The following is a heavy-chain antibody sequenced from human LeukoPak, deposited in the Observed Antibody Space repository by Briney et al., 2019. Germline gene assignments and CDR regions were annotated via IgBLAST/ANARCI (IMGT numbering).Heavy chain of an antibody. J-gene: IGHJ6*02. D-gene: IGHD1-26*01. Sequence: PGGSLRLSCAASGFTFSSYIMNWVRQAPGKGLEWVSAITGSGDSTNYADSVKGRFTISRDNSKNTLYLQMNSLRAEDTAVYYCAKDHRDSGNYYYYYGLDVWGQGTMVTVSS. CDR2: ITGSGDST. CDR1: GFTFSSYI. CDR3: AKDHRDSGNYYYYYGLDV. V-gene: IGHV3-23*01.